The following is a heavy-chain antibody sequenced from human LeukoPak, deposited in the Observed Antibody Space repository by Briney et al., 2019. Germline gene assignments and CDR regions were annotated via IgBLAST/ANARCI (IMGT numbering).Heavy chain of an antibody. CDR2: IYYSGST. CDR3: AATYYYDSSGPQSAFDI. J-gene: IGHJ3*02. D-gene: IGHD3-22*01. CDR1: GGPISSSSYY. V-gene: IGHV4-31*03. Sequence: PSETLSLTCTVSGGPISSSSYYWSWIRQHPGKGLEWIGYIYYSGSTYYNPSLKSRVTISVDTSKNQFSLKLSSVTAADTAVYYCAATYYYDSSGPQSAFDIWGQGTMVTVSS.